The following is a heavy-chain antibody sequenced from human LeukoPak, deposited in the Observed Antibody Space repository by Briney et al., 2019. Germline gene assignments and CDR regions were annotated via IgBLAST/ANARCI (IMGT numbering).Heavy chain of an antibody. D-gene: IGHD6-13*01. CDR1: GFTFSSYA. CDR2: ISGSGGST. V-gene: IGHV3-23*01. J-gene: IGHJ6*03. Sequence: TGGSLRLSCAASGFTFSSYAVSWVRQAPGKGLEWVSAISGSGGSTYYADSVKGRFTISRDNTKNTLYLQMNSLRAEDTAVYYCAKAGYSSRYYYYYMDVWGKGTTVTVSS. CDR3: AKAGYSSRYYYYYMDV.